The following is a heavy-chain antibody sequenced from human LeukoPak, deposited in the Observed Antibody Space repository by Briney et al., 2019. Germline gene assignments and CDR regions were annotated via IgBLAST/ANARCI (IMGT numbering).Heavy chain of an antibody. Sequence: SQTLSLTCAISGDSVSSISAAWNWIRQSPSRGLEWLGRTYYRSKWYNDYAVSVKSRITINPDTSKNQFSLQLNSVTPEDTAVYYCARIPLAAAGTEYYFDYWGQGTLVTVSS. J-gene: IGHJ4*02. V-gene: IGHV6-1*01. CDR3: ARIPLAAAGTEYYFDY. CDR1: GDSVSSISAA. CDR2: TYYRSKWYN. D-gene: IGHD6-13*01.